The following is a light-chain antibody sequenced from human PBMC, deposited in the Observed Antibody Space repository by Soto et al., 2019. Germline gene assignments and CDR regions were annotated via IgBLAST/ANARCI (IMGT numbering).Light chain of an antibody. CDR1: SSDVGTYKY. V-gene: IGLV2-11*01. J-gene: IGLJ2*01. CDR3: CSYAGPYPPVL. Sequence: QSVLTQPRSVSGSPGQSVAISCTGTSSDVGTYKYVSWYQQHPGKAPKLIIYDVTERPSGVPDRFSASKSGNTASLTISGPPTEDEADYYCCSYAGPYPPVLFGGGTKRTV. CDR2: DVT.